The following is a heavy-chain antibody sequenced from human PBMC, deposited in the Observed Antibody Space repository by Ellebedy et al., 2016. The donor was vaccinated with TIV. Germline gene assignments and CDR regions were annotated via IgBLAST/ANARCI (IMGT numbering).Heavy chain of an antibody. Sequence: SETLSLTXGVYGGSFSGYYWSWIRQPPGKGLEWIGEINHSGSANNDPSLKSRVSISIDMSKNQISLILRSVTAADTAVYYCARGSYAYGFDYWGQGALVTVSS. CDR1: GGSFSGYY. V-gene: IGHV4-34*01. D-gene: IGHD5-18*01. J-gene: IGHJ4*02. CDR3: ARGSYAYGFDY. CDR2: INHSGSA.